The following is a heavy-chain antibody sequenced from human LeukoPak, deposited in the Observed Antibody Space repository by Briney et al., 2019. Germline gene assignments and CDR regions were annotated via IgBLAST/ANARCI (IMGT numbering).Heavy chain of an antibody. CDR1: GGSISSGDYY. CDR3: ARGKPLGYCSSTSCYARYYYYYYGMDV. D-gene: IGHD2-2*01. Sequence: SQTLSLTCTVSGGSISSGDYYWSWIRQPPGKGLEWIGYIYYSGSTYYNPSLKSRVTISVDTSKNQFSLKLSSVTAADTAVYYCARGKPLGYCSSTSCYARYYYYYYGMDVWGQGTTVTVSS. J-gene: IGHJ6*02. CDR2: IYYSGST. V-gene: IGHV4-30-4*01.